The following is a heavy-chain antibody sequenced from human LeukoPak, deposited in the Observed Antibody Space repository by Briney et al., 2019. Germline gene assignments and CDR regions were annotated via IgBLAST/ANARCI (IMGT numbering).Heavy chain of an antibody. Sequence: SETLSLTCTVSGGSISSYYWSWIRQPPGKGLEWIAYIYYSASTNYNPPLKSRVTISIETSNNQFSLKLSSVTDADTAVYYFPAGSKVVAAHAGAFDIWGQGTMVTVSS. V-gene: IGHV4-59*08. CDR3: PAGSKVVAAHAGAFDI. CDR1: GGSISSYY. CDR2: IYYSAST. D-gene: IGHD6-19*01. J-gene: IGHJ3*02.